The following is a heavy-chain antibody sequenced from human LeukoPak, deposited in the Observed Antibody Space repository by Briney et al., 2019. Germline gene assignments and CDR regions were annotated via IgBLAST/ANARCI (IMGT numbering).Heavy chain of an antibody. D-gene: IGHD2-15*01. Sequence: ASVKVSCKASGYTFTGYYMHWVRQAPGQGLGWMGRINPNSGGTNYAQKFQGRVTMTRDMSISTAYMELSRLRSDDTAVYYCASRYCSGGSCYSGHYYYGMDVWGQGTTVTVSS. CDR3: ASRYCSGGSCYSGHYYYGMDV. CDR2: INPNSGGT. J-gene: IGHJ6*02. V-gene: IGHV1-2*06. CDR1: GYTFTGYY.